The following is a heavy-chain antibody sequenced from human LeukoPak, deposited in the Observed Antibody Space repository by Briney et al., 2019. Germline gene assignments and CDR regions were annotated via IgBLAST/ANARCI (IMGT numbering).Heavy chain of an antibody. J-gene: IGHJ3*02. D-gene: IGHD5-12*01. CDR1: GFTFSSYW. V-gene: IGHV3-74*01. CDR3: ARRHSGYDLGAFDI. CDR2: INSDGSST. Sequence: PGGSLRLSCAASGFTFSSYWMHWVRQAPGKGLVWVSRINSDGSSTSYADSVKGRFTISRDNAKNTLYLQMNSLRAEDTAVYYCARRHSGYDLGAFDIWGQGTMVTVSS.